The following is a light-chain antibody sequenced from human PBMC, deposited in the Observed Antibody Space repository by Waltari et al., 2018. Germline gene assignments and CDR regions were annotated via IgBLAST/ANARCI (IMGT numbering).Light chain of an antibody. Sequence: QSALTQPASVSGSPGQSIPISCTGTSSHVGGYNYVSWYQQHPGKAPKLMIYDVSKRPSGVSNRFSGSKSGNTASLTISGLQAEDEADYYCSSYTSSSTVVFGGGTKLTVL. V-gene: IGLV2-14*01. J-gene: IGLJ2*01. CDR1: SSHVGGYNY. CDR2: DVS. CDR3: SSYTSSSTVV.